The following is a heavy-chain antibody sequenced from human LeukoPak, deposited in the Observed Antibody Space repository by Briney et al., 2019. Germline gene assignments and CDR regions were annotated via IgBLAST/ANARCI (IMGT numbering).Heavy chain of an antibody. CDR2: ISGRGDST. CDR1: GFTFSSYA. D-gene: IGHD5-18*01. J-gene: IGHJ4*02. V-gene: IGHV3-23*01. Sequence: GGSLRLSCAASGFTFSSYAMHWVRQAPGKGLEWVSGISGRGDSTYYADSVKGRFTISRDNSKNTLYLQMTSLRAEDTALYYCAGQSGYTYETDYWGQGTPVTVSS. CDR3: AGQSGYTYETDY.